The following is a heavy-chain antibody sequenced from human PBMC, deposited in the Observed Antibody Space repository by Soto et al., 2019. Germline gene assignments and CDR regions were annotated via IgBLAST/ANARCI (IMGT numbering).Heavy chain of an antibody. V-gene: IGHV3-30*18. D-gene: IGHD5-18*01. CDR3: AKDHSDTAFDI. CDR2: ISYDGSKE. J-gene: IGHJ3*02. Sequence: QVQLVESGGGVVQPGRSLRLSCAAFGFGFSSYGMHWIRQAPGKGLEWVAFISYDGSKEWYADSVKGRFTISRDNSKNTLYLQMNSLRGEDTAVYSCAKDHSDTAFDIWGQGAMVTVSS. CDR1: GFGFSSYG.